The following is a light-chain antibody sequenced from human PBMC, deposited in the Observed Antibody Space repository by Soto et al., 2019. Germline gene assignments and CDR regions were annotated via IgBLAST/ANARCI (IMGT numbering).Light chain of an antibody. J-gene: IGLJ3*02. Sequence: QSVLTQPPSASGTPGQKVTISCSGSTSNIGTITLNWSLPGTAPKLLIDTNNQRPSGVPDRFSGSKSGTSASLAISGLPSEDEPDYYCAPWDDSLNDWVFGGGTKLTVL. CDR1: TSNIGTIT. CDR3: APWDDSLNDWV. CDR2: TNN. V-gene: IGLV1-44*01.